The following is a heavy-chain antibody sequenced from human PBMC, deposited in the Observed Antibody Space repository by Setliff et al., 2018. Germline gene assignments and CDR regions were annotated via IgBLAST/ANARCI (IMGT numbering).Heavy chain of an antibody. CDR2: IRSKTYGGTA. D-gene: IGHD2-8*01. V-gene: IGHV3-49*04. CDR1: GFTFSNYR. J-gene: IGHJ4*02. Sequence: GGSLRLSCAASGFTFSNYRMHWVRQAPGKGLVWVGFIRSKTYGGTADYVASVKGRFTISRDDSKSIAYLQMNSLKPEDTAVYYCTRFDCTSGVCYSDYWGQGSLVTVSS. CDR3: TRFDCTSGVCYSDY.